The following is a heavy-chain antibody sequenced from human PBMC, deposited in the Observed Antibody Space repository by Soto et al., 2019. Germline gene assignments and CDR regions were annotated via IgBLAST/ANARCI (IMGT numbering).Heavy chain of an antibody. V-gene: IGHV3-9*01. J-gene: IGHJ6*02. CDR3: AKARLWGGDGYNSYYYNAMDV. Sequence: SLRLSCAASGFTFDDYAIYWVRPGPLKGLEFVSGISWDSGRIGYADSVKGRFTISRDNAKNSLYLQMNSLRPEDTALYYCAKARLWGGDGYNSYYYNAMDVWGQGTTVTVSS. D-gene: IGHD3-16*01. CDR1: GFTFDDYA. CDR2: ISWDSGRI.